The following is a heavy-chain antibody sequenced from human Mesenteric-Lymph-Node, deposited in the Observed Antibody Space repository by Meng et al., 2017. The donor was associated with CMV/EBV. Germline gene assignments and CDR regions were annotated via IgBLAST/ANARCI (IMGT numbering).Heavy chain of an antibody. CDR2: IYYSGTT. CDR1: GVSITTYY. V-gene: IGHV4-59*01. Sequence: GSLRLSCNVSGVSITTYYWSWIRQPPGKGLEWIGYIYYSGTTNYNPSLGGRVTMSVDTSKNQFSLKMSSVTAADTAMYYCTRDQDGVVNWGQGTRVTVSS. CDR3: TRDQDGVVN. D-gene: IGHD2-2*01. J-gene: IGHJ4*02.